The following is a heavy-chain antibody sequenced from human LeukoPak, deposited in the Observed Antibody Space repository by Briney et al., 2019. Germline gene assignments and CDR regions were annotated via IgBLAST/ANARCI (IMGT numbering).Heavy chain of an antibody. CDR1: GGTFSSYA. Sequence: SCKASGGTFSSYAMHWVRQAPGKGLEWVAVISYDGSNKYYADSVKGRFTISRDNSKNTLYLQMNSLRAEDTAVYYCARELAASVRGIFDYWGQGTLVTVSS. J-gene: IGHJ4*02. CDR3: ARELAASVRGIFDY. CDR2: ISYDGSNK. D-gene: IGHD3-10*01. V-gene: IGHV3-30*04.